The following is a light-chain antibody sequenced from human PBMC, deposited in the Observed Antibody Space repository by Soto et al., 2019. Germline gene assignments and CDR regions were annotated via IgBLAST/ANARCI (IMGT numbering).Light chain of an antibody. J-gene: IGLJ3*02. CDR2: EVS. CDR3: SSYTPSSTLV. CDR1: GSDVGGYDY. Sequence: QSALTQPASVSGSLGQSITISCTGTGSDVGGYDYVSWYQHHPGRAPKLIIYEVSHRPSGVSNRFSGSKSGNTASLTISGLQPEDETDYFCSSYTPSSTLVFGGGTKVT. V-gene: IGLV2-14*01.